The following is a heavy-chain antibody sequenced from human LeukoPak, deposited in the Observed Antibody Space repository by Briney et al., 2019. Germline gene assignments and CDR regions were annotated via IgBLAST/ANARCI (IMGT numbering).Heavy chain of an antibody. CDR3: AKIRYYYDSSGYIY. V-gene: IGHV3-23*01. CDR2: ISGSGGST. CDR1: GFTFSDYY. D-gene: IGHD3-22*01. J-gene: IGHJ4*02. Sequence: GGSLRLSCAASGFTFSDYYMSWIRQAPGKGLEWVSAISGSGGSTYYADSVKGRFTISRDNSKNTLYLQMNSLRAEDTAVYYCAKIRYYYDSSGYIYWGQGTLVTVSS.